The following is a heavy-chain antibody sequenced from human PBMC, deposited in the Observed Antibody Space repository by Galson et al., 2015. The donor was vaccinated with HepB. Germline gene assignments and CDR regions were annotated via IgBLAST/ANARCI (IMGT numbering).Heavy chain of an antibody. CDR2: IIPILGIA. V-gene: IGHV1-69*10. CDR1: GGTFSSYA. D-gene: IGHD6-19*01. Sequence: SVKVSCKASGGTFSSYAISWVRQAPGQGLEWMGGIIPILGIANYAQKFQGRVTITADKSTSTAYMELSSLRSEDTAVYYCARLEAGNGSYYYMDVWGKGTTVTVSS. CDR3: ARLEAGNGSYYYMDV. J-gene: IGHJ6*03.